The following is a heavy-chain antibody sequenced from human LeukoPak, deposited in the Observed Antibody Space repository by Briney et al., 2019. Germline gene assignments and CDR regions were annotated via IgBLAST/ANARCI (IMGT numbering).Heavy chain of an antibody. CDR1: GGTFSSYA. CDR3: ATDRGYGDYLLFDY. Sequence: GSSVKVSCKASGGTFSSYAISWVRQAPRQGLEWMGGIIPIFGTANYAQKFQGRVTITADKSTSTAYMELSSLRSEDTAVYYCATDRGYGDYLLFDYWGQGTLVTVSS. CDR2: IIPIFGTA. V-gene: IGHV1-69*06. J-gene: IGHJ4*02. D-gene: IGHD4-17*01.